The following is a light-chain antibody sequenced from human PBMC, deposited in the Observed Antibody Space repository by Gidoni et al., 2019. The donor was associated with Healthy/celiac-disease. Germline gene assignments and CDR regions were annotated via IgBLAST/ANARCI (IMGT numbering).Light chain of an antibody. V-gene: IGLV3-25*03. CDR3: QSADSSGTYV. Sequence: SYALSQPPSVSVPPGQTARITCSGDALPKHYAYWYQQKPGQAPVLVIYKDSERPSGIPERFSGSSSGTTGTLTSSGVQAEDEADYYCQSADSSGTYVFGTGTKVTVL. CDR1: ALPKHY. J-gene: IGLJ1*01. CDR2: KDS.